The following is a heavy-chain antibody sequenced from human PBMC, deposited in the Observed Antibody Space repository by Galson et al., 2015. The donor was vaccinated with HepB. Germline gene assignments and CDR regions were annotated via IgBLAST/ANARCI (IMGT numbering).Heavy chain of an antibody. J-gene: IGHJ6*02. CDR3: ASPQYSSSTYYYYGMDV. V-gene: IGHV3-30*03. CDR2: ISYDGSNK. D-gene: IGHD6-6*01. Sequence: SLRLSCAASGFTFSSYWMSWVRQAPGKGLEWVAVISYDGSNKYYADSVKGRFTISRDNSKNTLYLQMNSLRAEDTAVYYCASPQYSSSTYYYYGMDVWGQGTTVTVSS. CDR1: GFTFSSYW.